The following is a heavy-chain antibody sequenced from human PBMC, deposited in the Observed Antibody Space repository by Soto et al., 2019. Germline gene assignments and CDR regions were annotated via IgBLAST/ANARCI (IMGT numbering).Heavy chain of an antibody. V-gene: IGHV5-51*01. CDR1: GYSFTNYW. Sequence: PGESLKISCKGSGYSFTNYWIGWVRQMPGKGLEWIGSIYPGESETRYSPSFQGQVTISADKSINTAYLQWSSLRASDTAMYYCGKYVGWRQNAYFFDYWGQGALVTVSS. CDR3: GKYVGWRQNAYFFDY. CDR2: IYPGESET. J-gene: IGHJ4*02. D-gene: IGHD3-10*02.